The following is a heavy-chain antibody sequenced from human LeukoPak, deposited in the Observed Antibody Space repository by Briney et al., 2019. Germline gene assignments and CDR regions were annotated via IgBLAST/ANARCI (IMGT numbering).Heavy chain of an antibody. CDR2: ISSSTSTI. Sequence: PGGSLRLSCAASGFTFSSYGMHWVRQAPGKGLEWVSYISSSTSTIYYADSVKGRFTISRDNAKNSLYLQMNSLRAEDTAVYYCARDMVDDWDYGIGDYWGQGTLVTVSS. D-gene: IGHD1-7*01. V-gene: IGHV3-48*01. J-gene: IGHJ4*02. CDR3: ARDMVDDWDYGIGDY. CDR1: GFTFSSYG.